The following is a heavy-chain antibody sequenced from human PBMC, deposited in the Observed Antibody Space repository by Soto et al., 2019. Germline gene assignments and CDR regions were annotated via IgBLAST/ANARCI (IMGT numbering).Heavy chain of an antibody. V-gene: IGHV3-30*18. CDR3: AKEGFYDRTGYYPFDS. J-gene: IGHJ4*02. CDR2: VSFDGRNK. CDR1: GFNLSTYG. D-gene: IGHD3-22*01. Sequence: LSLSFTASGFNLSTYGFHLVRQPPFKGLEWVAVVSFDGRNKYYAGSVEGRFTISRDNSKKTLYLHMNSLRAEDTAVYYCAKEGFYDRTGYYPFDSWGQGTLVTVSS.